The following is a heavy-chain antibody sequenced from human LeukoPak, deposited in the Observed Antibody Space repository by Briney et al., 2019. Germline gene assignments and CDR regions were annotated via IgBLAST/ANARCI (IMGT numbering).Heavy chain of an antibody. V-gene: IGHV1-69*04. CDR3: ARVKSGSYDNAFDI. Sequence: SVKVSCKASGGTFSSYAISWVRQAPGQGLEWMGRIIPILGIANYAQKFQGRVTITADKSTSTAYMELSSLRSEDTAVYYCARVKSGSYDNAFDIWGQGIMVTVSS. J-gene: IGHJ3*02. CDR2: IIPILGIA. D-gene: IGHD1-26*01. CDR1: GGTFSSYA.